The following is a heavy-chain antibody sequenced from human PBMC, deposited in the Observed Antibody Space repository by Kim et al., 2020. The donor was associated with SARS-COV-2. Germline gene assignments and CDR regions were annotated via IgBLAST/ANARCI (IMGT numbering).Heavy chain of an antibody. J-gene: IGHJ3*02. Sequence: GSLRLSCAASGFTLNNYWMHWVRQVPGKGLVWVSRISRDGNTKNYADSVKGRFTISRDNAKNTLYLQMNSLRAEDTAVYYCARRYYYDSSDNYAFDIWG. V-gene: IGHV3-74*01. CDR1: GFTLNNYW. CDR3: ARRYYYDSSDNYAFDI. D-gene: IGHD3-22*01. CDR2: ISRDGNTK.